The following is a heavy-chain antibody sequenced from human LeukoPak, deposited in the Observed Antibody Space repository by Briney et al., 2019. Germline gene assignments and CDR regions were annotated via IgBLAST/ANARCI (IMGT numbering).Heavy chain of an antibody. V-gene: IGHV3-21*01. Sequence: GGSLRLSCAASGFTFSSYSMNWVRQAPGEGLEWVSSISSSGSFIYYADSVKGRFTSSRDNSKKTLYLQMNSLRAEDTAVYYCARDRGSTGYYGVDYWGQGTLVTVSS. CDR1: GFTFSSYS. CDR3: ARDRGSTGYYGVDY. J-gene: IGHJ4*02. CDR2: ISSSGSFI. D-gene: IGHD3-22*01.